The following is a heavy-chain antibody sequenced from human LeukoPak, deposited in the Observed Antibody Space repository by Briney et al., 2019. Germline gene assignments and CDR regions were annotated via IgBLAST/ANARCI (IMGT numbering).Heavy chain of an antibody. CDR3: AKSTSPLYYYYGMDV. CDR1: GFTVSSNY. V-gene: IGHV3-53*01. D-gene: IGHD2-2*01. Sequence: PGGSLRLSCAASGFTVSSNYMSWVRQAPGKGLEWVSVIYSGGSTYYADSVKGRFTISRHNSKSTLYLQLNSLRAEDTAVYYCAKSTSPLYYYYGMDVWGQGTTVTVSS. CDR2: IYSGGST. J-gene: IGHJ6*02.